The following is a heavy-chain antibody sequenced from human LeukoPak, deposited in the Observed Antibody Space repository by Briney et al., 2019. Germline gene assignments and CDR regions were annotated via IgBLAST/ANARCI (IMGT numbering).Heavy chain of an antibody. Sequence: ASVKVSRKASGGTFSSYAISWVRQAPGQGLEWMGGIIPIFGTANYAQKFQGRVTITAGESTSTAYMELSSLRSEDTAVYYCARSSRYYDSSGLQAYYFDYWGQGTLDTVSS. D-gene: IGHD3-22*01. V-gene: IGHV1-69*13. J-gene: IGHJ4*02. CDR2: IIPIFGTA. CDR3: ARSSRYYDSSGLQAYYFDY. CDR1: GGTFSSYA.